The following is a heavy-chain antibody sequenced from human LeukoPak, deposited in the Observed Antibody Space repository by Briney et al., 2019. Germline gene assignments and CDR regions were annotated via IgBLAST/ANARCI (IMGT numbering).Heavy chain of an antibody. V-gene: IGHV4-61*02. D-gene: IGHD3-3*01. CDR1: GGSISSGSYY. J-gene: IGHJ5*02. Sequence: SETLSLTCTVSGGSISSGSYYWSWIRQPAGKGLEWIGRIYTSGSTNYNPSLKSRVTISVDTSKNQFSLKLSSVTAADTAVCYCARGFWSGYWFDPWGQGTLVTVSS. CDR2: IYTSGST. CDR3: ARGFWSGYWFDP.